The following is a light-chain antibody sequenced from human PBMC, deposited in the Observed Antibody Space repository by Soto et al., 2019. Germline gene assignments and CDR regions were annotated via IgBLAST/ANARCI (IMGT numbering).Light chain of an antibody. CDR1: SSNIGSKY. J-gene: IGLJ2*01. CDR3: AAWDSNLGGPA. Sequence: QSVLTQPPSASGTPGQRVTISCSGSSSNIGSKYVYWYQQLPGTAPKLLMYRNNQRPSGVPERFSGSKSGTSASLAISGLRSEDEADYHCAAWDSNLGGPAFGGGTKLTVL. CDR2: RNN. V-gene: IGLV1-47*01.